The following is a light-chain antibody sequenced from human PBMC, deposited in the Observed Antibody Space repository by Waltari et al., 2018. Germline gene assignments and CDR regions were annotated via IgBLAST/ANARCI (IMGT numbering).Light chain of an antibody. CDR2: EVY. CDR1: SSDVGFSNY. V-gene: IGLV2-14*01. CDR3: NSYTVIGTYV. Sequence: QSALTQPASVSGSPGQSITISCTGTSSDVGFSNYVSWNQHHPGKAPKLLVYEVYDRPSGVSPRFFGAKSGNTASLTISGLQPEDEADYYCNSYTVIGTYVFGTGTKVTVL. J-gene: IGLJ1*01.